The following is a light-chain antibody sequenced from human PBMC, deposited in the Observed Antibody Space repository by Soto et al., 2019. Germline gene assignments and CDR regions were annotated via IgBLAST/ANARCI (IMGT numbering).Light chain of an antibody. CDR1: SGHNNYA. Sequence: QAVVTQSPSASASLGASVKLTCTLSSGHNNYAIAWQQQQPEKCPRYLMKVNSDGGHSKGDGIPDRFSGSSSGAERYLTISSLQSEDEADYYCQTWGTGMGVFGGGTKVTVL. J-gene: IGLJ3*02. CDR2: VNSDGGH. V-gene: IGLV4-69*01. CDR3: QTWGTGMGV.